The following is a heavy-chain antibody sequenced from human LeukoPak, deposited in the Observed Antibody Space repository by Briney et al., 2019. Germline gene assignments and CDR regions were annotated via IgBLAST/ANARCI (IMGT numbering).Heavy chain of an antibody. CDR1: GYTFTSYG. CDR2: ISAYNGNT. Sequence: ASVKVSCKASGYTFTSYGISWVRQAPGQGLEWMGWISAYNGNTNYAQKLQGRVTMTTDTSTSTAYMELRSLRSDDTAVYYCARDWTGGGNYYYYYGMDVWGQGTTVTVSS. CDR3: ARDWTGGGNYYYYYGMDV. D-gene: IGHD4-23*01. V-gene: IGHV1-18*01. J-gene: IGHJ6*02.